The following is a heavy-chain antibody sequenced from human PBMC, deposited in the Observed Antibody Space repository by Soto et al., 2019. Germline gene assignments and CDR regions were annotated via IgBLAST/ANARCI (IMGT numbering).Heavy chain of an antibody. CDR1: GDPLSSGSYY. Sequence: SETLSLTCTVSGDPLSSGSYYWSWIRQSPGKRLEWIAYIYYTGTTKYNPSLKSRVTISVDTSKNQFSLRLTSVTAADTAVYYCARVRTSNGMDVWGQGTTVTVSS. CDR3: ARVRTSNGMDV. CDR2: IYYTGTT. D-gene: IGHD2-2*01. J-gene: IGHJ6*02. V-gene: IGHV4-61*01.